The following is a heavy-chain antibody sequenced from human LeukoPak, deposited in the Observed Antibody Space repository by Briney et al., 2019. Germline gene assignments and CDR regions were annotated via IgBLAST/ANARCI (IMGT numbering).Heavy chain of an antibody. V-gene: IGHV3-7*01. CDR1: GFTFNNYW. Sequence: PGGSLRLSCAASGFTFNNYWMSWVRQAPGKGLQWVANIKQDGSQKFYVDSVKGRFTISRDNSKYTLYLQMNSLRAKGTAVYYCAILIGAIVVVPAARPPFEYYFDYWGQGTLVTVSS. CDR3: AILIGAIVVVPAARPPFEYYFDY. J-gene: IGHJ4*02. D-gene: IGHD2-2*01. CDR2: IKQDGSQK.